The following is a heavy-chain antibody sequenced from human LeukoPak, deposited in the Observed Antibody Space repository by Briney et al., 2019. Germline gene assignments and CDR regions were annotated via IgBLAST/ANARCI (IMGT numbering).Heavy chain of an antibody. D-gene: IGHD2-21*01. Sequence: PSETLSLTCTVSGGSISSYYWSWIRQPPGKGLEWIGYIYHSGSTNYNPSLKSRVTMSVDTPKNQFSLRLSSVTAADTAVYYCAAYCGTSTCSGEGLDYWGQGTLVTVSS. CDR3: AAYCGTSTCSGEGLDY. J-gene: IGHJ4*02. CDR2: IYHSGST. CDR1: GGSISSYY. V-gene: IGHV4-59*01.